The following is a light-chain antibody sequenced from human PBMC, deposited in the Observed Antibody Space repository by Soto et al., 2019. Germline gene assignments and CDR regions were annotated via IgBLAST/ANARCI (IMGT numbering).Light chain of an antibody. CDR2: GAS. CDR1: QSVSSD. J-gene: IGKJ1*01. CDR3: QQYNDSPT. V-gene: IGKV3D-15*01. Sequence: EIVMTQSPATLSVSPGERATLSCRASQSVSSDFAWYQLKPGQAPRLLIYGASTRATGIPARFSGSGSGTDFTLTISSLQSEDSAVYYCQQYNDSPTFGQGTKVEIK.